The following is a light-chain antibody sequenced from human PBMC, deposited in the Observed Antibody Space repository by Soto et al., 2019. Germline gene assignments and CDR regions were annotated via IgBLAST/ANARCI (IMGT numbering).Light chain of an antibody. CDR1: SSDIGDYDY. CDR3: CSYTRTSNHYC. V-gene: IGLV2-14*01. CDR2: EVR. J-gene: IGLJ1*01. Sequence: QSALTQPASVSGAPGQSITISCTGTSSDIGDYDYVSWYQQRPGRAPKLMIYEVRYRPSGVSNRFSGSKSGNTASLTISGLQAEDEADYYCCSYTRTSNHYCFGSGTKVTVL.